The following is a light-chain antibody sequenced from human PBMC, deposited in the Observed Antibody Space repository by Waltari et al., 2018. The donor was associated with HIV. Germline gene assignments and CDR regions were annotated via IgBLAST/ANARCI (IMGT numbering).Light chain of an antibody. V-gene: IGKV3-11*01. J-gene: IGKJ1*01. CDR2: DVS. Sequence: EIVLTQSPATLSLSPGERATLSCRASQSVNGYLAWYQQKVGQAPRLLIYDVSNRATGIPARFSGSGYGTDFTLTISSLEPEDFAVYYCQQRRTWPQTFGQGTKVEIK. CDR3: QQRRTWPQT. CDR1: QSVNGY.